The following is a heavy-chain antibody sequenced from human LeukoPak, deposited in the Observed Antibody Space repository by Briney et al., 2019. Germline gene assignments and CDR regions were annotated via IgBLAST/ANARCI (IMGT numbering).Heavy chain of an antibody. V-gene: IGHV4-59*01. D-gene: IGHD3-3*01. J-gene: IGHJ3*02. Sequence: PSETLSLTCTVSGGSISGYFWSWIRQPPGKGLEWIGYIFYTGSTNYNPSLKSRVTISVDTSRNQFSLKLASVTAADTAVYYCARDDRVGSGAFDIWGRGTMVTVSS. CDR3: ARDDRVGSGAFDI. CDR2: IFYTGST. CDR1: GGSISGYF.